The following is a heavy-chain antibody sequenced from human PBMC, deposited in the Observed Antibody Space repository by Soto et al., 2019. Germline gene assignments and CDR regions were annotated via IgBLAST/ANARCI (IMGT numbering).Heavy chain of an antibody. CDR3: ARDPPLSYSSSWHLAY. V-gene: IGHV4-4*07. J-gene: IGHJ4*01. CDR1: GGSISSYY. CDR2: IYTSGST. Sequence: PSETLSLTCTVSGGSISSYYWSWIRQPAGKGLEWIGRIYTSGSTNYNPSLKSRVTMSVDTSKKQFSLKLSSVTAADTAVYYCARDPPLSYSSSWHLAYWGQGTIVPVSA. D-gene: IGHD6-13*01.